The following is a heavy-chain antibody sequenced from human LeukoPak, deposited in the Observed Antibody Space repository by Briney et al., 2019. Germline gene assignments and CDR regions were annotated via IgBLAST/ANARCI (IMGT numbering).Heavy chain of an antibody. V-gene: IGHV3-11*04. D-gene: IGHD3-22*01. CDR1: GFTFSDYY. CDR2: ISGGGNVV. Sequence: PGGSLRLSCAASGFTFSDYYMSWFRQAPGKGLEWLSYISGGGNVVNYTDSVKGRFTVSRDNAKNSLYLQMDSLRAEDTAIYYCARMPRIVENWGQGTPVTVSS. J-gene: IGHJ4*02. CDR3: ARMPRIVEN.